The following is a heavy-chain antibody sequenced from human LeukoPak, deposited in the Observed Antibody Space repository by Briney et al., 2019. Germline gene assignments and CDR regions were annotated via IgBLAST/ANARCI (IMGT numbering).Heavy chain of an antibody. CDR1: GFTFSGYW. V-gene: IGHV3-7*01. CDR2: MKHDGGEK. J-gene: IGHJ4*02. Sequence: GGSLRLSCAASGFTFSGYWMSWVRQAPGKGLGWVANMKHDGGEKYYVDSVKGRFTISRDNSKNSLYLQMNCLRAEDTAVYYCARERVYGSSSPLDYWGQGTLVTVSS. D-gene: IGHD6-6*01. CDR3: ARERVYGSSSPLDY.